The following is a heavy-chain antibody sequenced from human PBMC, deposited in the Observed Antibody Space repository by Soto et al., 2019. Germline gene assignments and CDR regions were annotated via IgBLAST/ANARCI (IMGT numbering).Heavy chain of an antibody. V-gene: IGHV1-18*01. J-gene: IGHJ6*02. CDR1: GYTFTSYG. CDR3: ARDPGSSSLRKKYYYYYGMDV. Sequence: ASVKVSCKASGYTFTSYGISWVRQAPGQGLEWMGWISAYNGNTNYAQKLQGRVTMTTDTSTSTAYLELRSLRSDDTAVYYCARDPGSSSLRKKYYYYYGMDVWGQGTTVTVSS. D-gene: IGHD6-13*01. CDR2: ISAYNGNT.